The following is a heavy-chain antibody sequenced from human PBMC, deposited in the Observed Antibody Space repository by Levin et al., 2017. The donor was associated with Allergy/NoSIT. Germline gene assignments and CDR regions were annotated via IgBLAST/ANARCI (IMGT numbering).Heavy chain of an antibody. Sequence: GESLKISCKGSGYIFSSYWIGWVRQMPGKGLEWMGTIYPGDSDTTYSPSFQGQVTISADKSIDTAYLQWSSLKASDTAMYYCARPIANFWSGFDLWGHGNLVTVS. CDR1: GYIFSSYW. V-gene: IGHV5-51*01. CDR3: ARPIANFWSGFDL. J-gene: IGHJ4*01. D-gene: IGHD3-3*01. CDR2: IYPGDSDT.